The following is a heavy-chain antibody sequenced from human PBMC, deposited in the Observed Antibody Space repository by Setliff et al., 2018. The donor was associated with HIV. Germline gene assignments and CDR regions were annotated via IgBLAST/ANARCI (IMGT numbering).Heavy chain of an antibody. Sequence: ASVKVSCKISGYTFTDFWIHWVRQAPGQGLESMGWIDPDKGDTGYAHNFQGRVIMTRDTSTSTVYMELSSLRSEDTAVYYCARDGKRDDAFDIWGQGTMVTVSS. V-gene: IGHV1-2*02. CDR1: GYTFTDFW. CDR2: IDPDKGDT. CDR3: ARDGKRDDAFDI. J-gene: IGHJ3*02.